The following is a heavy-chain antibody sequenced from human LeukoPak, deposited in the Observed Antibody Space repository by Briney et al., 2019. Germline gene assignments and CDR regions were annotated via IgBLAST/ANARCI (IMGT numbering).Heavy chain of an antibody. CDR2: INSDGSST. D-gene: IGHD6-13*01. Sequence: GGSLRLSCAASGFTFNSYWMHWVRHAPGKGLVWVSRINSDGSSTSYADSVKGRFTISGDNAKNTLYLQMNSLRAEDTAVYYCARGSSSSWWGFDYWGQGTLVTVSS. J-gene: IGHJ4*02. V-gene: IGHV3-74*01. CDR1: GFTFNSYW. CDR3: ARGSSSSWWGFDY.